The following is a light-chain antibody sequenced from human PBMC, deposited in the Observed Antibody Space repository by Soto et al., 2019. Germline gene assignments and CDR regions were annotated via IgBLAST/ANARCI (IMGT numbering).Light chain of an antibody. CDR1: QSISSS. CDR3: QQSFTTASIT. CDR2: AAS. V-gene: IGKV1-39*01. Sequence: DIQMTQSPSSLSASVGDRVTITCRASQSISSSLNWYHHKPGKAPKLLIYAASSLQNGVPSRFRGGVSGTEFTLSISSLQPEDFGTYYCQQSFTTASITFGQGTRL. J-gene: IGKJ5*01.